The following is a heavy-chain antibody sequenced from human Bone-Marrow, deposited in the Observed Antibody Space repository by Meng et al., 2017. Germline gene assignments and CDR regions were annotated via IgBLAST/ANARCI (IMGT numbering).Heavy chain of an antibody. CDR2: IRSKAYGGTT. CDR1: GFTFGDYA. V-gene: IGHV3-49*04. CDR3: TRDVYYYGSGSYNLRGGYDY. D-gene: IGHD3-10*01. Sequence: GESLKISCTASGFTFGDYAMSWVHQAPGKGLEWVGFIRSKAYGGTTEYAASVKGRFTISRDDSKSIAYLQMNSLKTEDTAVYYCTRDVYYYGSGSYNLRGGYDYWGQGTLVTVSS. J-gene: IGHJ4*02.